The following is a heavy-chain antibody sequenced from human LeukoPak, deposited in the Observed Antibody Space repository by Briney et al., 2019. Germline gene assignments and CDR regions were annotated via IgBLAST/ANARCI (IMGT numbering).Heavy chain of an antibody. J-gene: IGHJ4*02. D-gene: IGHD1-1*01. Sequence: GGSLRLSCAASGFTFSSYSMNWVRQAPGKGLEWVSSISSSSSYIYYADSVKGRSTISRDNAKNSLYLQMNSLRAEDTAVYYCASLGSGGYFDYWGQGTLVTVSS. CDR3: ASLGSGGYFDY. CDR2: ISSSSSYI. CDR1: GFTFSSYS. V-gene: IGHV3-21*01.